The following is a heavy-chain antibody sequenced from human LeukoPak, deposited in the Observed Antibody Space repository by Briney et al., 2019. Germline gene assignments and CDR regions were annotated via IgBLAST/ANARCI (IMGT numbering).Heavy chain of an antibody. CDR1: GYSISSGYY. Sequence: SETLSLTCAVSGYSISSGYYWSWIRQPAGKGLEWIGRIYTSGSTNYNPSLKSRVTISVDTSKNQFSLKLSSVTAADTAVYYCARVTTEFVWYFDLWGRGTLVTVSS. CDR3: ARVTTEFVWYFDL. V-gene: IGHV4-61*02. CDR2: IYTSGST. J-gene: IGHJ2*01. D-gene: IGHD4-17*01.